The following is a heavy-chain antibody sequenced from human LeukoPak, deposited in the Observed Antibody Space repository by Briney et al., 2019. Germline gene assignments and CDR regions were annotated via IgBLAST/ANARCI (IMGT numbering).Heavy chain of an antibody. CDR1: GFAFSVYA. Sequence: GGSLRLSCAASGFAFSVYAMSWLRQPPGKGLEWVSTFNANSVSTSYAASVRGRFTISRDNAKDTVYLQLNRLSTDDTATYYCAKPISGGLAVTADWFRPWGQGTLVVVSS. CDR2: FNANSVST. J-gene: IGHJ5*02. D-gene: IGHD6-19*01. CDR3: AKPISGGLAVTADWFRP. V-gene: IGHV3-23*01.